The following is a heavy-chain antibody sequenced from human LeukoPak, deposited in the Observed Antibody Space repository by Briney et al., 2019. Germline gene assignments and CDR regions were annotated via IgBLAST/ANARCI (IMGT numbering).Heavy chain of an antibody. CDR2: ISGSGGAT. CDR1: GFTFSTYA. CDR3: AKDRYAWRDFDY. V-gene: IGHV3-23*01. D-gene: IGHD3-16*01. J-gene: IGHJ4*02. Sequence: GGSLRLSCAASGFTFSTYAMTWVRQAPGKGLEWVSAISGSGGATYYADSVRGRFTVFRDSSKNTLYLQMNSLRAEDTAVYYCAKDRYAWRDFDYWGQGTLVTVSS.